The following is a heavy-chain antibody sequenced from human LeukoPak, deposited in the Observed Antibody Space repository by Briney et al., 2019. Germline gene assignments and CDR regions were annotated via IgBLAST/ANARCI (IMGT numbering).Heavy chain of an antibody. J-gene: IGHJ4*02. CDR3: ARYRGIVGATGEFDY. CDR2: IYYSGST. CDR1: GGSISSSSYY. Sequence: SETLSLTCTVSGGSISSSSYYWGWIRRPPGKGLEWIGSIYYSGSTYYNPSLKSRVTISVDTSKNQFSLKLSSVTAADTAVYYCARYRGIVGATGEFDYWGQGTLVTVSS. V-gene: IGHV4-39*01. D-gene: IGHD1-26*01.